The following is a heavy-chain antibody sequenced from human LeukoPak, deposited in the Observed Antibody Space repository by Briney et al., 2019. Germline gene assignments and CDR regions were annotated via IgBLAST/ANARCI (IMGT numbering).Heavy chain of an antibody. CDR3: ARIRNIAHSRSRARGMDV. Sequence: MSSETLSLTCAVSGGSFSINYWSWIRQAPGKGLEWIGEIYHTGSTNYSPSLKCRVTISVDTSKNHFSLKLSSVTAADTAVYYCARIRNIAHSRSRARGMDVWGKGTTVTVSS. CDR2: IYHTGST. CDR1: GGSFSINY. J-gene: IGHJ6*04. V-gene: IGHV4-34*01. D-gene: IGHD2/OR15-2a*01.